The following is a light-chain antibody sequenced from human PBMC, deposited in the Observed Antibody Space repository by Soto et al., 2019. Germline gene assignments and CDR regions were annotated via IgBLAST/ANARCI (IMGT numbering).Light chain of an antibody. CDR3: AAWDDSLNGYV. CDR1: SSNIGSNT. V-gene: IGLV1-44*01. Sequence: VLTQPPSASGTPGQRVTISCSGSSSNIGSNTVNWYQQLPGTAPKLLIYSNNQRPSGVPDRFSGSKSGTPASLAISGLQSEDEADYYCAAWDDSLNGYVFGTGTKVTVL. J-gene: IGLJ1*01. CDR2: SNN.